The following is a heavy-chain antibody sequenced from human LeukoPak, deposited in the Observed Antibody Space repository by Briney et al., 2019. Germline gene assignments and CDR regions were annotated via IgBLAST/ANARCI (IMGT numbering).Heavy chain of an antibody. D-gene: IGHD3-9*01. V-gene: IGHV3-21*04. CDR3: AKITYYDILTAFDY. Sequence: GGSLRLSCAASGFTFSSYSMNWVRQAPGKGLEWVSSISSSSSYIYYADSVKGRFTISRDNSKNTLYLQMNSLRAEDTAVYYCAKITYYDILTAFDYWGQGTLVTVSS. J-gene: IGHJ4*02. CDR1: GFTFSSYS. CDR2: ISSSSSYI.